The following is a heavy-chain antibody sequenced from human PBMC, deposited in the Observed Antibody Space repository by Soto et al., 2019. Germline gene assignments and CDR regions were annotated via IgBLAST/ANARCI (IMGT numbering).Heavy chain of an antibody. D-gene: IGHD6-6*01. J-gene: IGHJ6*02. CDR2: IIPIFGTA. CDR3: ARDWVAAPGDYYYGMDV. Sequence: QVQLVQSGAEVKKPGSSVKVSCKASGGTFSSYAISWVRQAPGQGLEWMGGIIPIFGTANYAQKFQGRVTITADESTSTAYRELSSLRSEDTAGYYGARDWVAAPGDYYYGMDVWGQGPTVTVSS. CDR1: GGTFSSYA. V-gene: IGHV1-69*12.